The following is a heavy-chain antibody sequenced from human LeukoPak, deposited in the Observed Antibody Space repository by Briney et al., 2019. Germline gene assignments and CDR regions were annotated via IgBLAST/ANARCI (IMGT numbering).Heavy chain of an antibody. CDR2: INPNSGGT. D-gene: IGHD6-19*01. J-gene: IGHJ5*02. CDR1: GYTFTGYY. V-gene: IGHV1-2*02. Sequence: VPVKVSCKASGYTFTGYYMHWVRQAPGQGLEWMGWINPNSGGTNYAQKFQGRVTMTRDTSISTAYMELSRLRSDDTAVYYCAREKRVAGSRGGFDPWGQGTLVTVSS. CDR3: AREKRVAGSRGGFDP.